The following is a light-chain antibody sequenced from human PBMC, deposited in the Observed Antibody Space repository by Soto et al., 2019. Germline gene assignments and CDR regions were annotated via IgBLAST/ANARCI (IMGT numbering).Light chain of an antibody. V-gene: IGLV2-14*01. Sequence: QSALTQPASVSGSPGQSITISCTGTSSDVGGYNYVSWYQQHPGKAPKLMIYDVSNRPSGVSNRVSGSKSGNTASLPISGLQAEDEADYYCSSYTSSSTLVFGGGTKVTVL. CDR1: SSDVGGYNY. CDR3: SSYTSSSTLV. J-gene: IGLJ2*01. CDR2: DVS.